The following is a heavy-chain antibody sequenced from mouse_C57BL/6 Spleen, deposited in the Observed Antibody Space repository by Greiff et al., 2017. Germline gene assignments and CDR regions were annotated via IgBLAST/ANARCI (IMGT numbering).Heavy chain of an antibody. J-gene: IGHJ3*01. CDR2: IDPENGDT. CDR1: GFNIKDDY. V-gene: IGHV14-4*01. CDR3: TTGGNYPFAD. Sequence: EVQLQQSGAELVRPGASVKLSCTASGFNIKDDYMHWVKQRPEQGLEWIGWIDPENGDTEYASKFQGKATITADTSSNTAYLQLSRLTSEATAVYYCTTGGNYPFADWGQGTLVTVSA. D-gene: IGHD2-1*01.